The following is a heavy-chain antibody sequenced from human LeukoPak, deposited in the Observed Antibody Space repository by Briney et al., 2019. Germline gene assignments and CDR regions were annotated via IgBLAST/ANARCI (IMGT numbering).Heavy chain of an antibody. D-gene: IGHD2-8*01. Sequence: SETLSLTCTVSGYSITSGYYWGWIRQPPGKGLEWIGSFYYTGSTFYSPSLKSRVTISVDTSKNQFSLKLSSVTAADTAVYYLAKRCWAFQAFCILGQGTMVTVSS. CDR3: AKRCWAFQAFCI. CDR2: FYYTGST. CDR1: GYSITSGYY. J-gene: IGHJ3*02. V-gene: IGHV4-38-2*02.